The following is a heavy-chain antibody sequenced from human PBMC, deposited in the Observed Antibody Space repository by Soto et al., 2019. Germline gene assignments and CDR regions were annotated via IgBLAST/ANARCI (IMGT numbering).Heavy chain of an antibody. Sequence: VQLLESGGGLVQPGGSLRLSCAGSGFTFSSFAMSWVRQAPGKGLEWISSISGSSGSTYYADSVKGRLAISRDNSNNNLYLQMNSMRAEDTAVYYCAKDRYCSGGRCYPGRYQYFGMDFWGQGTTVTVSS. CDR3: AKDRYCSGGRCYPGRYQYFGMDF. CDR1: GFTFSSFA. D-gene: IGHD2-15*01. CDR2: ISGSSGST. J-gene: IGHJ6*02. V-gene: IGHV3-23*01.